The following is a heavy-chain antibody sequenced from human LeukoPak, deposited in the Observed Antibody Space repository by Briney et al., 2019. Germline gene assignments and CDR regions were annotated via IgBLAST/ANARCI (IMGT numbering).Heavy chain of an antibody. Sequence: PGGSLRLSCAASGFTFDDYAMHWVRQAPGKGLEWVSGISWNSGSIGYADSVKGRFTTSRDNAKNSLYLQMNSLRARDMALYYCAKSRFYYDSSGPFDYWGQGTLVTVSS. CDR3: AKSRFYYDSSGPFDY. CDR1: GFTFDDYA. D-gene: IGHD3-22*01. J-gene: IGHJ4*02. V-gene: IGHV3-9*03. CDR2: ISWNSGSI.